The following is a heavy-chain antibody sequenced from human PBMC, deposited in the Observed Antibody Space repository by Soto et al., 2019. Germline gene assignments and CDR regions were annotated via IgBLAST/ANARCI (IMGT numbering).Heavy chain of an antibody. CDR1: GFTFSSFE. Sequence: GVSLRLSCVGSGFTFSSFEMNCVRQTPGKGLEWLSYIGRSGETIYYADSVKGRFTISRDNAKSSLFLQMNGLRDEDTGIYYCARDSRGGAARRPTFYYWGRGTLVTVS. CDR2: IGRSGETI. D-gene: IGHD6-6*01. J-gene: IGHJ4*02. CDR3: ARDSRGGAARRPTFYY. V-gene: IGHV3-48*03.